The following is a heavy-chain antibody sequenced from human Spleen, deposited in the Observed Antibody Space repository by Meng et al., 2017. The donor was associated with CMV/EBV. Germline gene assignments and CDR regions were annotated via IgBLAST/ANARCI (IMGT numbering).Heavy chain of an antibody. CDR1: GFTFSTYT. D-gene: IGHD7-27*01. CDR2: ISHSSRTI. J-gene: IGHJ3*02. Sequence: GESLKISCAASGFTFSTYTMSWVRQAPGKGLEWVSYISHSSRTIYYTDSLKGRFTISRDNAKNSLYLQMNSLRAEDTAVYYCARVLRVERVLGAFDIWGQGTMVTVSS. V-gene: IGHV3-48*04. CDR3: ARVLRVERVLGAFDI.